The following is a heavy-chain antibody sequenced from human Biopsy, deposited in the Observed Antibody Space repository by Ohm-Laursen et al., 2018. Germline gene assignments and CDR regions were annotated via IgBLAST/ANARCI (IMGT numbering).Heavy chain of an antibody. CDR2: INHSGRDT. D-gene: IGHD3-9*01. J-gene: IGHJ4*02. CDR3: AKVSPTILSSFDY. CDR1: GFTFSSNV. V-gene: IGHV3-23*01. Sequence: SLRLSCAASGFTFSSNVMSWVRQAPGRGLEWVSTINHSGRDTYYADSVKGRFTISRDNSKDTLYLQMNSLRAEDTAVYYCAKVSPTILSSFDYWGRGTLVTVSS.